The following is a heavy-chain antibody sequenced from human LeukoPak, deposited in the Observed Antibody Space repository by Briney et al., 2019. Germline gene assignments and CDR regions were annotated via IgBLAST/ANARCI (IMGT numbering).Heavy chain of an antibody. Sequence: GGSLRLSCAASGFTFSSYGMSWVRRAPGKGLEWGSGISGSGGSTYYADSVKGRFTISRDNSKNTLYLQMNSLRAEDTAVYYCAKAPANYVDTAMGTFDYWGQGTLVTVSS. D-gene: IGHD5-18*01. CDR1: GFTFSSYG. CDR3: AKAPANYVDTAMGTFDY. J-gene: IGHJ4*02. V-gene: IGHV3-23*01. CDR2: ISGSGGST.